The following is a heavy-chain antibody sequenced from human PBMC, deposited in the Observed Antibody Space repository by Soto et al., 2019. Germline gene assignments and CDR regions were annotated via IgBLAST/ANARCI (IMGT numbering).Heavy chain of an antibody. CDR3: AAAGGTDY. CDR1: GFPFRTYT. Sequence: GGSLRLSCAASGFPFRTYTMNWVRQAPGKGLEWVSSISSSSNYIYYADSVKGRFTISRDNAKNSLYLQMNSLRAEDTAVYYCAAAGGTDYWGQGTQVTVSS. D-gene: IGHD6-13*01. V-gene: IGHV3-21*01. J-gene: IGHJ4*02. CDR2: ISSSSNYI.